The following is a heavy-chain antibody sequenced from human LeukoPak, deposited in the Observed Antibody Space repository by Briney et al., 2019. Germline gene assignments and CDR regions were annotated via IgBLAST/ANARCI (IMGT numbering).Heavy chain of an antibody. CDR1: GGSISSGGYS. D-gene: IGHD3-10*01. Sequence: SETLSLTCAVSGGSISSGGYSWSWIRQPPGKGLEWIGYIYHSGSTYYNPSLKSRVTISVDTSKNQFSLKLSSVTAADTAVYYCARDQGPPGDYFDYWGQGTLVTVSS. CDR3: ARDQGPPGDYFDY. V-gene: IGHV4-30-2*01. J-gene: IGHJ4*02. CDR2: IYHSGST.